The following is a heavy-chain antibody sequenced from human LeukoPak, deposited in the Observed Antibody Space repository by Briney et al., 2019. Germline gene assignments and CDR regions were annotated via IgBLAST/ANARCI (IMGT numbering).Heavy chain of an antibody. Sequence: PGGSLRLSCVASGFTFRKYWLRWVRQAPGKGLEWVANINQDGSAKYYVDSVKGRFAISRDNAKNSLYLQINSLRAEDTAVYYCTRRKFYSDYDPFDYWGQGTLVTVSS. CDR1: GFTFRKYW. V-gene: IGHV3-7*01. J-gene: IGHJ4*02. CDR3: TRRKFYSDYDPFDY. D-gene: IGHD5-12*01. CDR2: INQDGSAK.